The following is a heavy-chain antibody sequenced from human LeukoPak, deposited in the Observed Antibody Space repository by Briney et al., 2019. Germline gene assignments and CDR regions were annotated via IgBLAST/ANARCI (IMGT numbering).Heavy chain of an antibody. CDR1: GGSISSSSYY. CDR2: IYYSGST. V-gene: IGHV4-39*01. D-gene: IGHD3-16*02. CDR3: ARGYPTFGY. J-gene: IGHJ4*02. Sequence: SETLSLTCTVSGGSISSSSYYWGWIRQPPGKGLVWIGSIYYSGSTYYNPSLKSRVTISVDTSKNQFSLKLSSVTAADTAVYYCARGYPTFGYWGQGTLVTVSS.